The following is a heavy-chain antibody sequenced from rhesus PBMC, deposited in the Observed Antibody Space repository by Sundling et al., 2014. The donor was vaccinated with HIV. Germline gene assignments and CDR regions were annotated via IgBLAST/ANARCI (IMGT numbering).Heavy chain of an antibody. J-gene: IGHJ6*01. CDR3: ARHARYSWNYGLDS. D-gene: IGHD1-1-1*01. Sequence: QVQLQESGPGLVKPSETLSLTCVVSGGSFSGYYWGWIRQPPGKGLEWIGYISGTSGITHYNPSLKSRVTISKDSSKNQFSVKLSSVTAADTAVYYCARHARYSWNYGLDSWGQGVVVTVSS. CDR2: ISGTSGIT. V-gene: IGHV4-165*01. CDR1: GGSFSGYY.